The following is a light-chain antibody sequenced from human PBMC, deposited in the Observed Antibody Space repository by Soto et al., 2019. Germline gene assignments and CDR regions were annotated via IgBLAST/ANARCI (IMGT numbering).Light chain of an antibody. Sequence: EIVLTQSPATLSLSPGERATLSCRASQSVNSYLAWYQQKPGQAPRLLIYDASNRATGISARFSGSGSGTDFTLTISSLEPEDFAVYYCQQRSNWPLTFGGGTKVEIK. CDR1: QSVNSY. V-gene: IGKV3-11*01. J-gene: IGKJ4*01. CDR3: QQRSNWPLT. CDR2: DAS.